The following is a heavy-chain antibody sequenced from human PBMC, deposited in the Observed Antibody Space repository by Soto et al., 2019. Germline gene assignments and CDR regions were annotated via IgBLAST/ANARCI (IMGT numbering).Heavy chain of an antibody. CDR3: AKGFSHYDYVWGSYPFFGY. Sequence: EVQLLESGGGLVQPGGSLRLSCAASGFTFSSYAMSWVHQAPGKGLEWVSAISGSGGSTYYADSVKGRFTISRDNSKNTLYLQMNSLRAEDTAVYYCAKGFSHYDYVWGSYPFFGYWGQGTLVTVSS. CDR2: ISGSGGST. V-gene: IGHV3-23*01. CDR1: GFTFSSYA. D-gene: IGHD3-16*02. J-gene: IGHJ4*02.